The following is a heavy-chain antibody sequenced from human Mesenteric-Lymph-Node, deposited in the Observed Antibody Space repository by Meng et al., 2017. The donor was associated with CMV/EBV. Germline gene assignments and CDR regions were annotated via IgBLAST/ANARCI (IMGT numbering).Heavy chain of an antibody. CDR1: GYSFASYW. V-gene: IGHV5-51*01. CDR2: IYPGDSDT. CDR3: ARGGLYYYDSSLDY. J-gene: IGHJ4*02. Sequence: GESLKISCKGSGYSFASYWIGWVRQMPGKGLEWMGIIYPGDSDTRYSPSFQGQVTISADQSISAAYLQWSGLKASDTAMYYCARGGLYYYDSSLDYWGQGTLVTVSS. D-gene: IGHD3-22*01.